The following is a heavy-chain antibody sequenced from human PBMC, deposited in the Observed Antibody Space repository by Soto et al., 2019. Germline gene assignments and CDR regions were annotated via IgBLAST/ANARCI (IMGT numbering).Heavy chain of an antibody. V-gene: IGHV1-58*01. J-gene: IGHJ4*02. D-gene: IGHD3-3*01. CDR2: LVVGSGNT. CDR1: GFMFTSSA. Sequence: QMQVVQSGPEVKKPGTSVKVSCKTSGFMFTSSAVQWVRQARGQRLEWIGWLVVGSGNTHYAQHFQERVTLTRDMSTATAYMEVSSLRSEDTAVYYCAAVPVLRFLKWLPAYFDYWGQGTLVSVSS. CDR3: AAVPVLRFLKWLPAYFDY.